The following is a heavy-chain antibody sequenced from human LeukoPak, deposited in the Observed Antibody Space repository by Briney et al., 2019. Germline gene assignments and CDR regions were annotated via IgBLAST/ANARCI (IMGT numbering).Heavy chain of an antibody. D-gene: IGHD3-22*01. Sequence: GESLKISCKGSGYTFTSYWIGWVRQMPGKGLEWMGIIYPGDSDNRYSPSFQGQVTISAYKSISTAYLQWSSLKASDTAMYYCARHPTTLYYYNSSGYGAFDIWGQGTMVTVSS. CDR2: IYPGDSDN. V-gene: IGHV5-51*01. CDR1: GYTFTSYW. CDR3: ARHPTTLYYYNSSGYGAFDI. J-gene: IGHJ3*02.